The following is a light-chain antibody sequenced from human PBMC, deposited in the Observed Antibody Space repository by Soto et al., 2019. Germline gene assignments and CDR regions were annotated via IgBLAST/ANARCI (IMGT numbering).Light chain of an antibody. CDR1: QTINTF. CDR3: QQTFRTPRT. Sequence: DIQMTQSPSSLSASVGDRVTITCRASQTINTFLNWYQQKPGNAPKLLIYAASSLQSGVPSRFSGSGSETDFTLTISSLQPEDFATYYCQQTFRTPRTFGRGTRLEIK. CDR2: AAS. J-gene: IGKJ2*01. V-gene: IGKV1-39*01.